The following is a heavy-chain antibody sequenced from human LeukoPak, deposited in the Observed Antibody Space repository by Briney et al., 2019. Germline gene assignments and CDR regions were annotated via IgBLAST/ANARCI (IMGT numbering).Heavy chain of an antibody. V-gene: IGHV1-18*01. J-gene: IGHJ4*02. Sequence: SVQDGCKAAEYRVGSECSCRGRQAPGQGLEWMAWINVYNGDTYYAQKFQGRVTMTTDTSTSTAYMELRSLRADDTAVYYCARDGGYGSGSYYNVGVDYWGQGTLVTVSS. CDR1: EYRVGSEC. D-gene: IGHD3-10*01. CDR3: ARDGGYGSGSYYNVGVDY. CDR2: INVYNGDT.